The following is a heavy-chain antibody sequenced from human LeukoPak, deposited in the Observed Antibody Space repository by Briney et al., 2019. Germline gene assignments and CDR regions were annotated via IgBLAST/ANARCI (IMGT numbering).Heavy chain of an antibody. CDR2: INPNSGGT. CDR1: GYTFTGYY. J-gene: IGHJ4*02. V-gene: IGHV1-2*02. D-gene: IGHD6-19*01. CDR3: ARPYSSGRYWIDY. Sequence: ASVKVSCKASGYTFTGYYMHWVRQAPGQGLEWMGWINPNSGGTNYAQKFQGRVTMTRDTSISTAYMEPSRLRSDDTAVYYCARPYSSGRYWIDYWGQGTLVTVSS.